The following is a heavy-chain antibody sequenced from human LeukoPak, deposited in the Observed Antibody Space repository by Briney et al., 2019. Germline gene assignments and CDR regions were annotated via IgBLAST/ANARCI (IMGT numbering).Heavy chain of an antibody. V-gene: IGHV4-34*01. D-gene: IGHD2-15*01. J-gene: IGHJ6*03. Sequence: KPSETLSLTCAVYGGSFTDYYWSWIRQPPGKGLEWIGEINHSGSTNYNPSLKSRVTISVDTSKNQFSLKLSSVTAADTAVYYCARGYCSGGSCYSYYYYNYMDVWGKGTTVTVSS. CDR3: ARGYCSGGSCYSYYYYNYMDV. CDR1: GGSFTDYY. CDR2: INHSGST.